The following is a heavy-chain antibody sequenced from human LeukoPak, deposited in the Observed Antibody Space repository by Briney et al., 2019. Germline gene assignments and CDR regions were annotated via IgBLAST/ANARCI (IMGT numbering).Heavy chain of an antibody. CDR2: IRYDGSNK. J-gene: IGHJ4*02. CDR1: GFTFSSYG. CDR3: AKLRGPTTVTSPFGY. D-gene: IGHD4-17*01. Sequence: PGGSLRLSCAASGFTFSSYGMHWVRQAPGKGLEWVAFIRYDGSNKYYADSVKGRFTISRDNSKNTLYLQMNSLRAEDTAVYYCAKLRGPTTVTSPFGYWGQGTLVTVSS. V-gene: IGHV3-30*02.